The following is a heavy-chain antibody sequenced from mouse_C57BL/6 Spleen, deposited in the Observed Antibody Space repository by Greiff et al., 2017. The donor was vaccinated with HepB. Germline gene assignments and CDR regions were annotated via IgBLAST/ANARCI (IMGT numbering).Heavy chain of an antibody. Sequence: QVQLQQSGAELVKPGASVKISCKASGYAFSSYWMNWVKQRPGKGLEWIGQIYPGDGDTNYNGKFKGKATLTADKSSSTAYMQLSSLTSEDSAVYCCAREENYKSDMDYWGQGTSVTVSS. D-gene: IGHD2-14*01. CDR3: AREENYKSDMDY. CDR1: GYAFSSYW. CDR2: IYPGDGDT. V-gene: IGHV1-80*01. J-gene: IGHJ4*01.